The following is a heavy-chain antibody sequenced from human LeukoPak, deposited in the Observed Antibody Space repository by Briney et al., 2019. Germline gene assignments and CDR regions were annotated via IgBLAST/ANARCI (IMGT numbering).Heavy chain of an antibody. J-gene: IGHJ4*02. V-gene: IGHV3-7*01. CDR3: ARDPPVRGYDSSGYVDY. Sequence: GGSLRLSCAASGFTFSSYWMSWVRHAPGQGMGWGANIKKDGSEKYYVDSVKGRLTIYRDNAKNSLYLQMNSLRAEDTAVYYCARDPPVRGYDSSGYVDYWGQGTLVTVSS. CDR1: GFTFSSYW. D-gene: IGHD3-22*01. CDR2: IKKDGSEK.